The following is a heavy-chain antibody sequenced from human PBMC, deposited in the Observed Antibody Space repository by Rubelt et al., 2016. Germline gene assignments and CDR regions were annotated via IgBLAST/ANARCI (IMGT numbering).Heavy chain of an antibody. CDR1: GHNFLGYH. J-gene: IGHJ4*02. Sequence: QEQLVQSGAEVRKPGASVSISCKPSGHNFLGYHIHWVRPAPGQGLEWMGWISAYNGNTNYAQKLQGRVTMTKDTSTSTAYMELRSLRSDDTAVYYCAREVMAISDYWGQGTLVTVSS. CDR3: AREVMAISDY. CDR2: ISAYNGNT. V-gene: IGHV1-18*04. D-gene: IGHD2-21*01.